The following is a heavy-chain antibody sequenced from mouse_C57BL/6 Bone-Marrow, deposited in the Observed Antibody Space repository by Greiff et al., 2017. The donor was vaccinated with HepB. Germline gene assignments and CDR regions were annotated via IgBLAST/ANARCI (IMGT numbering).Heavy chain of an antibody. V-gene: IGHV1-81*01. CDR1: GYTFTSYG. CDR2: IYPRSGNT. Sequence: QVHVKQSGAELARPGASVKLSCKASGYTFTSYGISWVKQRTGQGLEWIGEIYPRSGNTYYNEKFKGKAKLTADKSSSTAYMELRSLTSEDSAVYVCAISGFTTVPDYYAMDYWGQGTSVTVSS. D-gene: IGHD1-1*01. CDR3: AISGFTTVPDYYAMDY. J-gene: IGHJ4*01.